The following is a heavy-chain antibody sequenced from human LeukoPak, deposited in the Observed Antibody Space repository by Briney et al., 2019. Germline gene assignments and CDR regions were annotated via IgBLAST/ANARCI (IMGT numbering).Heavy chain of an antibody. CDR3: AYSTTYYYYGMDV. Sequence: GESLKISCKGSGYSFTSYWISWVRQMPGKGLEWMGRIDPSDSYTNYSPSFQGHVTISADKSISTAYPQWSSLKASDTAMYYCAYSTTYYYYGMDVWGKGTTVTVSS. CDR2: IDPSDSYT. J-gene: IGHJ6*04. V-gene: IGHV5-10-1*01. CDR1: GYSFTSYW. D-gene: IGHD2/OR15-2a*01.